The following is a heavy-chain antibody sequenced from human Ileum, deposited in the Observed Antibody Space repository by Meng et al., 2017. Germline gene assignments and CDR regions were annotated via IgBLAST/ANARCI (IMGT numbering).Heavy chain of an antibody. CDR3: ARVGYYDILTAYYYFVS. CDR1: GFTFRSYS. V-gene: IGHV3-21*01. Sequence: GGSLRLSCAASGFTFRSYSMNWVRQAPGKGLEWVSSISASGTYIYYAESVKGRFTISRDNAKNSLYLQLNSLRADDTAVYYCARVGYYDILTAYYYFVSWGQGTLVTVSS. D-gene: IGHD3-9*01. J-gene: IGHJ4*02. CDR2: ISASGTYI.